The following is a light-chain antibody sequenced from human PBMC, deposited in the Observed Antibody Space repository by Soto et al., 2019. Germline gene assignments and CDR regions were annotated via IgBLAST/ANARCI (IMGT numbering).Light chain of an antibody. V-gene: IGLV2-11*01. J-gene: IGLJ3*02. CDR2: DVS. CDR3: CSYAGSYTWV. CDR1: SSDVGGYNY. Sequence: QSVLTQPRSVSGSPGQSVTISCSGTSSDVGGYNYVSWYQQHPGKAPKLMIYDVSKRPSGVPDRFSGSKSGNAASLTSSGLQAEDEADYYLCSYAGSYTWVFGGGTKLTVL.